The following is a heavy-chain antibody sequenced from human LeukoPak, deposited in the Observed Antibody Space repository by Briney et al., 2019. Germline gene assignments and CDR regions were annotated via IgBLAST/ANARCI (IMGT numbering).Heavy chain of an antibody. CDR1: GFSFRSCW. V-gene: IGHV3-74*01. D-gene: IGHD3-3*01. CDR3: ASLVGGYYPPVEAFDV. Sequence: GGSLRLSCAASGFSFRSCWMHWVRQAPGKELVWVSRINGDGSTTNYADSVRGRFTISRDNAKNALYLQMNSLRADDSAVYFCASLVGGYYPPVEAFDVWGQGTMVTVSS. J-gene: IGHJ3*01. CDR2: INGDGSTT.